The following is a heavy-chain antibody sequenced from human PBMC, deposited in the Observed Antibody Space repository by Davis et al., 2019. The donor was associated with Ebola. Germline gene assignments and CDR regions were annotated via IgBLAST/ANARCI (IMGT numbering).Heavy chain of an antibody. Sequence: KVSCKGSVYSFTNYWIAWVRQMPGKGLEWMGIIYPADSDTRYSPSFQGQVTISADRSISTAYLKLMGLKASDTAIYYCARLNDYYDSSGPATFSDYWGQGTLVTVSS. CDR1: VYSFTNYW. CDR2: IYPADSDT. CDR3: ARLNDYYDSSGPATFSDY. V-gene: IGHV5-51*01. J-gene: IGHJ4*02. D-gene: IGHD3-22*01.